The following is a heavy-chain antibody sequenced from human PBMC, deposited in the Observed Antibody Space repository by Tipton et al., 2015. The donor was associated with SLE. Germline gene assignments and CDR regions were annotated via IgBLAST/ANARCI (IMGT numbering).Heavy chain of an antibody. J-gene: IGHJ4*02. CDR1: GGSFSGYY. CDR2: INHSEST. Sequence: TLSLTCSVYGGSFSGYYWSWIRQPPGKGLEWIGEINHSESTNYNPSLKSRVTISVDTSKNQFSLKLRSVTAADTAVYYCARKGNCSGGSCFDYWGQGTLVTVSS. V-gene: IGHV4-34*01. CDR3: ARKGNCSGGSCFDY. D-gene: IGHD2-15*01.